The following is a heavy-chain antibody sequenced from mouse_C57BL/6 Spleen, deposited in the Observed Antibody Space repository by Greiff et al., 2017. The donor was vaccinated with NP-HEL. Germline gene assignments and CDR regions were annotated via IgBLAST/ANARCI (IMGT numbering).Heavy chain of an antibody. J-gene: IGHJ2*01. CDR2: IRNKANGYTT. CDR3: ARYVYYGNSYFDY. D-gene: IGHD2-1*01. V-gene: IGHV7-3*01. Sequence: EVKVVESGGGLVQPGGSLSLSCAASGFTFTDYYMSWVRQPPGKALEWLGFIRNKANGYTTEYSASVKGRFTISRDNSQSILYLQMNALRAEDSATYYCARYVYYGNSYFDYWGQGTTLTVSS. CDR1: GFTFTDYY.